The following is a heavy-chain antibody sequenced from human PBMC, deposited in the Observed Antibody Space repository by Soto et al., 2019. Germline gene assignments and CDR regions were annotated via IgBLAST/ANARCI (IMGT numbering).Heavy chain of an antibody. CDR1: GFTFSTYG. CDR3: AKDLQSYGDYDYYCY. CDR2: ISYDGTNK. V-gene: IGHV3-30*18. D-gene: IGHD2-21*02. Sequence: QVQLVESGGGEVQPGRSLTISCAASGFTFSTYGMHWVRQTPGKGLEWVAVISYDGTNKFYSDSVKGRFTISRDNFKNTLTLQTNSLRADDTAVYSCAKDLQSYGDYDYYCY. J-gene: IGHJ6*03.